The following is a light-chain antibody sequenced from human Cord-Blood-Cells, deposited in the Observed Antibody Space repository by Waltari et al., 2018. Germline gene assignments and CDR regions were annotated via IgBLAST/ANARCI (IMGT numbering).Light chain of an antibody. Sequence: SYELTQPFSVSGSPGQTARITCQGEVLATKYARWFQQKPGQAPVLVIYKDSERPSGIPERFSGSSSGTTVTLTISGAQVEDEADYYCYSAADNNWVFGGGTKLTVL. J-gene: IGLJ3*02. CDR3: YSAADNNWV. V-gene: IGLV3-27*01. CDR2: KDS. CDR1: VLATKY.